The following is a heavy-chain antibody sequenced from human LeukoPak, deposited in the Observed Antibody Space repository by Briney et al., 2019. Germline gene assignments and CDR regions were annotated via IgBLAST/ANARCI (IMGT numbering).Heavy chain of an antibody. D-gene: IGHD3-22*01. CDR3: AKESYDSSAYYYPVFNWFDP. J-gene: IGHJ5*02. CDR2: IFHTGST. CDR1: GDSISNSNW. V-gene: IGHV4-4*02. Sequence: SETLSLTCAVSGDSISNSNWWSWVRRPPGKGLEWIGYIFHTGSTNYNPTLESRVTISVDKSKNQFSLRLSSVTAADTAVYYCAKESYDSSAYYYPVFNWFDPWGQGTLVTVSS.